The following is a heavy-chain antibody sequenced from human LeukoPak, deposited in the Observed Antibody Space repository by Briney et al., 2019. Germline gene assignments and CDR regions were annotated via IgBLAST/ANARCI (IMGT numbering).Heavy chain of an antibody. Sequence: TSETLSLTCAVYGGSFSGYYWSWIRQPPGKGLEWIGEINHSGSTNYNPSLKSRVTISVDTSKNQFSLKLSSVTAADTAVYYCARVTGYMIEDYFDYWGQGTPVTVSS. CDR1: GGSFSGYY. J-gene: IGHJ4*02. CDR3: ARVTGYMIEDYFDY. D-gene: IGHD3-22*01. CDR2: INHSGST. V-gene: IGHV4-34*01.